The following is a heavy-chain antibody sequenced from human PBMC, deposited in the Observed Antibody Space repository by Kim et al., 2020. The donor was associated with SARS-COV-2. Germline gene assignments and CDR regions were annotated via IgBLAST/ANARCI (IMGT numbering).Heavy chain of an antibody. D-gene: IGHD3-9*01. CDR2: ISYDGSNK. CDR3: ARDNTPLRYFDWFWKDTERGFHYYYGMDV. V-gene: IGHV3-30*04. J-gene: IGHJ6*02. CDR1: GFTFSSYA. Sequence: GGSLRLSCAASGFTFSSYAMHWVRQAPGKGLEWVAVISYDGSNKYYADSVKGRFTISRDNSKNTLYLQMNSLRAEDTAVYYCARDNTPLRYFDWFWKDTERGFHYYYGMDVWGQGTTVTVSS.